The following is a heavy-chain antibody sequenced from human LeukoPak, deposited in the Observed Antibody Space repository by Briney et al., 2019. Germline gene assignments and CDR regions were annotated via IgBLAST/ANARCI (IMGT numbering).Heavy chain of an antibody. CDR3: ARVGDYYYYFIHV. CDR1: GFTFSTYA. Sequence: AGGSLRLSCAASGFTFSTYAMSWVRQAPGKGLEWVSAISGSGDSTYYADSVKGRFTISRDNAKNSLYLQMNSLRAEDTAVYYCARVGDYYYYFIHVWGKGTTVTISS. V-gene: IGHV3-23*01. CDR2: ISGSGDST. J-gene: IGHJ6*03.